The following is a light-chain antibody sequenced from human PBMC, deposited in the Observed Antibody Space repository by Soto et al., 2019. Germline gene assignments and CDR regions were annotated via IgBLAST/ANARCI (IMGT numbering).Light chain of an antibody. CDR3: HQYDDGPYT. CDR1: QSVSSN. J-gene: IGKJ2*01. Sequence: TQSPATLSVSPGERATLSCRASQSVSSNVAWYPQVPGQTPRLLIYGASTRATGIPVRFSGSGSGTEFTLTISSLQSEDFAVYYCHQYDDGPYTFGQGTKVDIK. CDR2: GAS. V-gene: IGKV3-15*01.